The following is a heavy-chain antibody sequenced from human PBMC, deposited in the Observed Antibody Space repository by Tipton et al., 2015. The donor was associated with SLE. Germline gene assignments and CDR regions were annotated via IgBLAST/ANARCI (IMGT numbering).Heavy chain of an antibody. D-gene: IGHD5-18*01. V-gene: IGHV3-23*01. CDR1: GFTFSSYA. CDR2: ISGTTGST. CDR3: ARVPLRGYSYGDYFDY. Sequence: SLRLSCAASGFTFSSYAMTWVRQAPGKGLEWVARISGTTGSTAYADSVKGRFTISRDNSKNTLYLQMNNLRDEDTALYYCARVPLRGYSYGDYFDYWGQGTLVSVSS. J-gene: IGHJ4*02.